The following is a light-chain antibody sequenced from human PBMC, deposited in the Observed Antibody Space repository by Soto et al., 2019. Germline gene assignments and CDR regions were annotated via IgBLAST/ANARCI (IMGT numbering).Light chain of an antibody. CDR1: QSISSW. Sequence: DIQMTQSPSSLSASVGDRVTITCRASQSISSWLAWYQQKPGKAPKLLIFDAFSLESGVPSRFSGSRSGTEFTLTISSLQPDDYATYYCQQYKSYSPLTFGGGTKVEIK. CDR3: QQYKSYSPLT. V-gene: IGKV1-5*01. CDR2: DAF. J-gene: IGKJ4*01.